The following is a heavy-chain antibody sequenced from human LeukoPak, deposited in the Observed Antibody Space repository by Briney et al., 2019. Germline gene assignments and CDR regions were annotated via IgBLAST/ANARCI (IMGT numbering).Heavy chain of an antibody. Sequence: GGSLRLSCAASGFTFSSYSMNWVRQAPGKGLEWVANIKQDGSEKYYVDSVKGRFTISRDNAKNSLYLQMNSLRAEDTALYYCAKDKAPRYSSSLFDYWGQGTLVTVSS. CDR1: GFTFSSYS. D-gene: IGHD6-13*01. J-gene: IGHJ4*02. V-gene: IGHV3-7*03. CDR2: IKQDGSEK. CDR3: AKDKAPRYSSSLFDY.